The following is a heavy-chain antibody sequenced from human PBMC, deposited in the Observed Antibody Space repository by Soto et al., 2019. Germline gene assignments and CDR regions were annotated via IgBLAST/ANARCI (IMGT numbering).Heavy chain of an antibody. CDR2: INPSGGST. D-gene: IGHD3-22*01. Sequence: GASVKVSCKASGYTFTSYYMHWVRQAPGQGLEWMGIINPSGGSTSYAQKFQGRVTMTRDTSTSTVYMELSSLRSEDTAVYYCARISHATPYYYDSSGYYYGHAFDIWGQGTMVTVS. J-gene: IGHJ3*02. CDR3: ARISHATPYYYDSSGYYYGHAFDI. V-gene: IGHV1-46*01. CDR1: GYTFTSYY.